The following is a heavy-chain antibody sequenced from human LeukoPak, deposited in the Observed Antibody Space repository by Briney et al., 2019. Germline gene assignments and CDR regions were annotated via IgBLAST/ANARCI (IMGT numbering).Heavy chain of an antibody. J-gene: IGHJ4*02. D-gene: IGHD3-22*01. V-gene: IGHV1-8*01. CDR2: MNPNSGNT. CDR1: GYTFTSYD. CDR3: ARDDKITMIVVGIKAPVDY. Sequence: ASVKVSCKASGYTFTSYDINWVRQATGQGLEWMGWMNPNSGNTGYAQKFQGRVTMTRNTSISTAYMELSSLRSEDTAVYYCARDDKITMIVVGIKAPVDYWGQGTLVTVSS.